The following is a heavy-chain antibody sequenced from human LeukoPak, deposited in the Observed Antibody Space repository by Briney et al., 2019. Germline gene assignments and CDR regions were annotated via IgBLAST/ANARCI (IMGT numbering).Heavy chain of an antibody. J-gene: IGHJ4*02. D-gene: IGHD3-10*01. Sequence: GGSLRLSCAASGFTFSSYWMHWVRQAPGKGLAWVSRINSDGSSTSYADSVKGRFTISRDNAKNTLYLQMNSLRAEDTAVYYCAPSLYHYGSGSYCMGTDYWGQGTLVTVSS. CDR1: GFTFSSYW. V-gene: IGHV3-74*01. CDR3: APSLYHYGSGSYCMGTDY. CDR2: INSDGSST.